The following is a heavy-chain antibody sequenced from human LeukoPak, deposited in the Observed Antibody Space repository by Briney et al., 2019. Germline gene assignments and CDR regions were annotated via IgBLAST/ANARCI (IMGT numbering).Heavy chain of an antibody. CDR3: ARGTAKYSSGNWFDP. D-gene: IGHD6-25*01. V-gene: IGHV4-38-2*01. CDR2: IYYSGST. J-gene: IGHJ5*02. CDR1: GYSISSGYY. Sequence: SETLSLTCAVSGYSISSGYYWGWIRQPPGQGLEWIGYIYYSGSTYYNPSLKSRVTISVDTSKNQFSLKLSSVTAADTAVYYCARGTAKYSSGNWFDPWGQGTLVTVSS.